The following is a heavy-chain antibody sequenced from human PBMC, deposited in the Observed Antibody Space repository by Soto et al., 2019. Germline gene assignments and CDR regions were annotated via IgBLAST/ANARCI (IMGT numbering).Heavy chain of an antibody. CDR1: GFSFSSYG. CDR3: ASDRDYYANSGYALAI. J-gene: IGHJ3*02. V-gene: IGHV3-33*01. Sequence: QVQLVESGGGVVQPGKSLRLSCAASGFSFSSYGMHWVRQAPGKGLEWVAVIWYDGSNEDYADSVKGRFAISRDNSKNTLYLQMTSLRADDTAVYYCASDRDYYANSGYALAIWGQGTVVTVSS. CDR2: IWYDGSNE. D-gene: IGHD3-22*01.